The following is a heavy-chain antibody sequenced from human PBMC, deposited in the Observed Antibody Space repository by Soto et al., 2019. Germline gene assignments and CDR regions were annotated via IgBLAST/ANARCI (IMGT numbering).Heavy chain of an antibody. J-gene: IGHJ5*02. Sequence: GASVKVSCKVSGYTLTELSMHWLRQAPGKGLEWMGGFDPEDGETIYAQKFQGRVTMTEDTSTDTAYMELSSLRSEDTAVYYCATEYYYGSSGYSVGWFDPWGQGTLVTVSS. V-gene: IGHV1-24*01. CDR3: ATEYYYGSSGYSVGWFDP. CDR1: GYTLTELS. CDR2: FDPEDGET. D-gene: IGHD3-22*01.